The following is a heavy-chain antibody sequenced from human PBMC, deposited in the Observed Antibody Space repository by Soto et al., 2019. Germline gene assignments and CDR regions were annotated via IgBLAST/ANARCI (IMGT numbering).Heavy chain of an antibody. CDR3: VREDEHRFEP. CDR2: ISGGASDK. V-gene: IGHV3-7*01. J-gene: IGHJ4*02. Sequence: EVQLVESGGGLVQPGGSLRLSCAASGFMFSPYWMSWVRQDPGKGLEWVATISGGASDKFYVDSVQGRFTISRDDAKHSLYLQMNSLRDEAASVYYCVREDEHRFEPRGQGTLVTVSS. D-gene: IGHD2-21*01. CDR1: GFMFSPYW.